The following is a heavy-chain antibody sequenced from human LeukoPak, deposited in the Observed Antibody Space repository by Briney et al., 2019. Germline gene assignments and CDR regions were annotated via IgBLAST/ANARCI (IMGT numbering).Heavy chain of an antibody. Sequence: ASVKVSCKASGYTFTGYYMHWVRQAPGQGLEWMGWINPNSGGTNYAQKFQGRVTMTRDTSISTAYMELRSLRSDDTAVYYCARVYYGPDLRGGWFDSWGQGTLVTVSS. D-gene: IGHD1-26*01. V-gene: IGHV1-2*02. CDR2: INPNSGGT. J-gene: IGHJ5*01. CDR3: ARVYYGPDLRGGWFDS. CDR1: GYTFTGYY.